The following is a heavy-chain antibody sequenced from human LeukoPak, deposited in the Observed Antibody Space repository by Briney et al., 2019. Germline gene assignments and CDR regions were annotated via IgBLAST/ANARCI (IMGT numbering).Heavy chain of an antibody. CDR1: GGSISSSSYY. Sequence: PSETLSLTCTVSGGSISSSSYYWGWIRQPPGTGLEWIGSIYYSGSTYYNPSLKSRVTISVDTSKNQFSLKLSSVTAADTAVYYCARVGPGKKANAFDYWGQGTLVTVSS. CDR3: ARVGPGKKANAFDY. J-gene: IGHJ4*02. V-gene: IGHV4-39*07. CDR2: IYYSGST.